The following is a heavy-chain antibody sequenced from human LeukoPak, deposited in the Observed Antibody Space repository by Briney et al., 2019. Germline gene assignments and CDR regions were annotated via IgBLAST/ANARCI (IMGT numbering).Heavy chain of an antibody. J-gene: IGHJ4*02. CDR2: IYYSGST. Sequence: SETLSLTCTVSSGSISSYYWSWIRQPPGKGLEWIGYIYYSGSTNYNPSLKSRVTISVDTSKNQFSLKLSSVTAADTAVYYCARTKRITMVRGVISGFDYWGQGTLVTVSS. CDR1: SGSISSYY. CDR3: ARTKRITMVRGVISGFDY. D-gene: IGHD3-10*01. V-gene: IGHV4-59*01.